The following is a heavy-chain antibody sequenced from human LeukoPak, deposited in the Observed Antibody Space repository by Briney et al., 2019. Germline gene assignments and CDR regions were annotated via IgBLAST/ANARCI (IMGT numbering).Heavy chain of an antibody. D-gene: IGHD1-26*01. J-gene: IGHJ4*02. CDR3: ARGDSGSYYFDY. CDR1: GFTFSSYE. CDR2: ISSSGSTI. Sequence: PGGSLRLSCAASGFTFSSYEMNWVRQAPGRGLEWVSYISSSGSTIYYADSVKGRFTISRDNAKNSLYLQMNSLRAEDTAVYYCARGDSGSYYFDYWGQATLASVSS. V-gene: IGHV3-48*03.